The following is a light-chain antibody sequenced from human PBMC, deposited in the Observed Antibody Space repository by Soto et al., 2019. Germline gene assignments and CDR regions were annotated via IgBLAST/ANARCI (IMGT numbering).Light chain of an antibody. V-gene: IGKV1-5*03. CDR3: QQYHIYPYT. Sequence: DIQMTQSPSTLSASVGDRVALTCRASQSISTWLVWYQQKPGKAPKLLIYKASSLDSGVPSRFSGSGSRTDFTLTISSLQPDDLATYFCQQYHIYPYTFGQGTKLQIK. CDR2: KAS. J-gene: IGKJ2*01. CDR1: QSISTW.